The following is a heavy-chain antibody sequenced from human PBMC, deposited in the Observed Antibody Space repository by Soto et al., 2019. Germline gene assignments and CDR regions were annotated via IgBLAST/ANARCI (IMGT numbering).Heavy chain of an antibody. J-gene: IGHJ5*02. CDR2: IIPIFGTA. V-gene: IGHV1-69*13. CDR3: ARVEDCSSTSCYSMVWFDP. Sequence: SVKVSCKASGGTFSSYAISWVRQAPGQGLEWVGGIIPIFGTANYAQKFQGRVTITADESTSTAYMELSSLRSEDTAVYYCARVEDCSSTSCYSMVWFDPWGQGTLVTVSS. CDR1: GGTFSSYA. D-gene: IGHD2-2*02.